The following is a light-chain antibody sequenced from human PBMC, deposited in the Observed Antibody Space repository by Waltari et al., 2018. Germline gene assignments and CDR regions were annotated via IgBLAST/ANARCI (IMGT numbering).Light chain of an antibody. J-gene: IGKJ2*01. Sequence: EVVMTQSPATLSVSPGERATLPCRASQTIRSNLAWYQQKPGQAPRLLIYDASTRATGIPARFSGTGSGTEFTLTISSLQSEDLAVYYCQHYNHWPPYTFGQGTKLEIK. V-gene: IGKV3-15*01. CDR3: QHYNHWPPYT. CDR1: QTIRSN. CDR2: DAS.